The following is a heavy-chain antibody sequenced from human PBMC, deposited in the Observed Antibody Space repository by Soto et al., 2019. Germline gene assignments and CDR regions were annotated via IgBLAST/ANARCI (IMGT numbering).Heavy chain of an antibody. Sequence: QVQMQDSGPGLVKPSQSLSLTCTVSGGSISSGGNYWSWIRQHPGKGLEWIGYIYYSGSTSYNPSLKSRVSISVDTSKNQFSLKLSSVTAADTAVYYCARGGRRYPGIDVWGQGTTVTVSS. J-gene: IGHJ6*02. CDR1: GGSISSGGNY. CDR3: ARGGRRYPGIDV. CDR2: IYYSGST. D-gene: IGHD2-2*02. V-gene: IGHV4-31*03.